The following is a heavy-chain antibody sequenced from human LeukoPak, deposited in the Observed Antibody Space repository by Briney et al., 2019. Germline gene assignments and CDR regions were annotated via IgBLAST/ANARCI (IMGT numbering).Heavy chain of an antibody. CDR2: INPNSGGT. V-gene: IGHV1-2*06. CDR3: ARDSGGCSGGSCYSQRNYYYYGMDV. Sequence: GASVKVSCKASGYTFTGYYMHWVRQAPGQGLEWMGRINPNSGGTNYAQKFQGRVTMTRDTSISTAYMELSRLRSDDTAVYYCARDSGGCSGGSCYSQRNYYYYGMDVWGQGTTVTVSS. CDR1: GYTFTGYY. D-gene: IGHD2-15*01. J-gene: IGHJ6*02.